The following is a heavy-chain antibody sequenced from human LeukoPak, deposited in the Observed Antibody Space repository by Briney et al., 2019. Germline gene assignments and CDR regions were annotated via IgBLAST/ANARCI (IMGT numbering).Heavy chain of an antibody. CDR1: GYTFTSYY. J-gene: IGHJ4*02. CDR2: INPSGGST. Sequence: ASVKVSCKASGYTFTSYYMHWVRQAPGQGLEWMGIINPSGGSTSYAQKFQGRVTMTRDTSTCTVYMELSSLRSEDTAVYYCARVSYHYYDSSGYYYGYWGQGTLVTVSS. CDR3: ARVSYHYYDSSGYYYGY. V-gene: IGHV1-46*01. D-gene: IGHD3-22*01.